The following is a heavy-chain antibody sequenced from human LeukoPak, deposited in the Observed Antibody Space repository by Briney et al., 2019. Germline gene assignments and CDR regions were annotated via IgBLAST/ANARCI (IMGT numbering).Heavy chain of an antibody. CDR3: AKDRSTTGTLFDY. J-gene: IGHJ4*02. CDR1: GFTFSSYG. CDR2: ISGSGGST. Sequence: PGGSLRLSCAASGFTFSSYGMSWVRQAPGKGLEWVSAISGSGGSTYYADSVKGRFTISGDNSKNTLYLQMNSLRAEDTAVYYCAKDRSTTGTLFDYWGQGTLVTVSS. D-gene: IGHD2-2*01. V-gene: IGHV3-23*01.